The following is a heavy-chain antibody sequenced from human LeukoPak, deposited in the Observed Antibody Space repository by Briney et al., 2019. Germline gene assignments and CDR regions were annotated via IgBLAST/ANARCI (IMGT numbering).Heavy chain of an antibody. CDR1: GGSISSYY. D-gene: IGHD3-16*02. V-gene: IGHV4-59*08. CDR3: ARQYYDYVWGSYRYNYYFDY. J-gene: IGHJ4*02. CDR2: IYYSGST. Sequence: SETLSLTCTVSGGSISSYYWSWIRQPPGKGLERIGYIYYSGSTNYNPSLKSRVTISVDTSKNQFSLKLSSVTAADTAVYYCARQYYDYVWGSYRYNYYFDYWGQGTLVTVSS.